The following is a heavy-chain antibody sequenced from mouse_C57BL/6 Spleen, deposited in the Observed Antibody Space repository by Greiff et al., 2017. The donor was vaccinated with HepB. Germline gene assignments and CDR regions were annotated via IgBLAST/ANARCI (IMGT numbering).Heavy chain of an antibody. D-gene: IGHD2-1*01. V-gene: IGHV5-4*01. CDR2: ISDGGSYT. Sequence: EVQLVESGGGLVKPGGSLKLSCAASGFTFSSYAMSWVRQTPEKRLEWVATISDGGSYTYYPDNVKGRFTISRDNAKNNLYLQMSHLKSEDTAMYYCARAGYDNNVGYFDVWGTGTTVTVSS. CDR1: GFTFSSYA. CDR3: ARAGYDNNVGYFDV. J-gene: IGHJ1*03.